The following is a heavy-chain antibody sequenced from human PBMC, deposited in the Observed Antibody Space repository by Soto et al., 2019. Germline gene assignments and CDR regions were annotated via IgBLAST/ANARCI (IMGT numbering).Heavy chain of an antibody. CDR1: GFTFSSYW. CDR2: INSDGSST. D-gene: IGHD5-12*01. CDR3: ARVRYSGYDYYYYGMDV. J-gene: IGHJ6*02. Sequence: GGSLRLSCAASGFTFSSYWMHWVRQAPGKGLVWVSRINSDGSSTSYADSVKGRFTISRDNAKNTLYLQMNSLRAEETAGYYCARVRYSGYDYYYYGMDVWGQGTTVTVSS. V-gene: IGHV3-74*01.